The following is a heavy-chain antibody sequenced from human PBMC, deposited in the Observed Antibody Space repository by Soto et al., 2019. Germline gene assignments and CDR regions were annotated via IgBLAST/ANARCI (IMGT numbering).Heavy chain of an antibody. CDR3: ARDRQGMDV. Sequence: QVQLVESGGGVVQPSRSLRLSCAASGFHFSSYGMHWVRQAPVKGLEWVAFISYDGSTQYYVDSVKCRVTLSRDNSKNALYRQMNSLRVEDTAMYYCARDRQGMDVWGRGTTVIVSS. J-gene: IGHJ6*02. CDR1: GFHFSSYG. V-gene: IGHV3-30*03. CDR2: ISYDGSTQ.